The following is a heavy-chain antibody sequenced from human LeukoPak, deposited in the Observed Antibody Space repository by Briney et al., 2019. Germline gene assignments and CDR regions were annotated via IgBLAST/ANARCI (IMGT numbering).Heavy chain of an antibody. D-gene: IGHD2-15*01. V-gene: IGHV4-61*02. Sequence: SETLSLTCTVSGGSISSGSYYWRWLRQLAGKGLEWIGRIYTSGSTNYNPSLKSRVTISVDTSKNQFSLKLSSVTAADTAVYYCARGAMGCSGGSCYFRDLDYWGQGTLVTVSS. CDR2: IYTSGST. J-gene: IGHJ4*02. CDR1: GGSISSGSYY. CDR3: ARGAMGCSGGSCYFRDLDY.